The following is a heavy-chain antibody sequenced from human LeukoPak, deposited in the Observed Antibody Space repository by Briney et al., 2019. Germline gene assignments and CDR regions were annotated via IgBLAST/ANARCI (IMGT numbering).Heavy chain of an antibody. D-gene: IGHD3-10*01. Sequence: GGSLRLSCAASGFTFSSYAMSWVRQAPGKGLEWVSAISGTGGSTYYADSVKGRFTISRDYSKNTLYLQMNSLRAEDTAVYYCAKDNKYYYGSGSYYIFDYWGQGTLVTISS. V-gene: IGHV3-23*01. J-gene: IGHJ4*02. CDR3: AKDNKYYYGSGSYYIFDY. CDR2: ISGTGGST. CDR1: GFTFSSYA.